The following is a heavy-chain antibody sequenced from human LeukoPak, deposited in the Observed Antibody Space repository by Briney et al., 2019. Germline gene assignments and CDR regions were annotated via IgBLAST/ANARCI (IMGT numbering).Heavy chain of an antibody. CDR2: IRSKVNTYTT. CDR1: GFSFSDHA. CDR3: AKSEDFDY. J-gene: IGHJ4*02. V-gene: IGHV3-72*01. Sequence: PGGSLRLSCAASGFSFSDHAMDWVRQAPEKGLEWIARIRSKVNTYTTEYAASVKGRFTVSRDDSKNSLYLQMDSLRAEDTAVYYCAKSEDFDYWGQGTLVTVSS.